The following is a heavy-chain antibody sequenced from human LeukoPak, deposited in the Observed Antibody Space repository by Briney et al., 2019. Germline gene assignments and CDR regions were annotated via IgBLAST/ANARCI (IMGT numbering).Heavy chain of an antibody. Sequence: SETLSLTCAVYGGSFSGYYWSWIRQPPGKGLEWIGEINHSGSTNYNPSLKSRVTISVDTSKNQFSLKLSSVTAADTAVYYCARRRIWFGDRSFDYWGQGTLVTVSS. CDR3: ARRRIWFGDRSFDY. CDR2: INHSGST. D-gene: IGHD3-10*01. J-gene: IGHJ4*02. CDR1: GGSFSGYY. V-gene: IGHV4-34*01.